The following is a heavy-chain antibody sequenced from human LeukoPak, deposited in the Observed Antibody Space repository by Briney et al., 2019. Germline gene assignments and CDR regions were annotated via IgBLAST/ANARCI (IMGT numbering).Heavy chain of an antibody. CDR1: GFTFNSYA. D-gene: IGHD1-26*01. Sequence: GGSLRLSCAVSGFTFNSYAMYWVRQAPGKGLEWVALIWYDGSNKYYADSVEGRFTISRDNSKNTLYLQMNSLIAEDTAVYYCARARGWEPNHYYYYMDVWGKGTTVTVSS. V-gene: IGHV3-33*01. J-gene: IGHJ6*03. CDR3: ARARGWEPNHYYYYMDV. CDR2: IWYDGSNK.